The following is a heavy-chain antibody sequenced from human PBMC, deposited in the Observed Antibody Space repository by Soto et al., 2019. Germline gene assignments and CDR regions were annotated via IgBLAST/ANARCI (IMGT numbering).Heavy chain of an antibody. CDR3: ARHSGSYVSDY. CDR1: GYSFTNYW. Sequence: GESLKISCKGSGYSFTNYWIGWVRQMPGKGLEWMGIIYPGDSETRYSPSFQGQVTSAGDKFISSASMQWSSLKASDTATYYCARHSGSYVSDYWGQGTPVTIS. V-gene: IGHV5-51*01. D-gene: IGHD1-26*01. CDR2: IYPGDSET. J-gene: IGHJ4*02.